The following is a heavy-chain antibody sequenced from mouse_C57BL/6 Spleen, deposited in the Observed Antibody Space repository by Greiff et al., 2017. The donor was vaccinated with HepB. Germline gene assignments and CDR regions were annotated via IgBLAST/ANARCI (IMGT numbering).Heavy chain of an antibody. J-gene: IGHJ2*01. CDR1: GFTFSDYG. Sequence: EVQRVESGGGLVKPGGSLKLSCAASGFTFSDYGMHWVRQAPEKGLEWVAYISSGSSTISYAATVKGRFTISRDNAKNTRFLQMTSLGSEDTAMYCCARRWLANYFGCWGHGTTLTVCS. V-gene: IGHV5-17*01. CDR2: ISSGSSTI. D-gene: IGHD2-3*01. CDR3: ARRWLANYFGC.